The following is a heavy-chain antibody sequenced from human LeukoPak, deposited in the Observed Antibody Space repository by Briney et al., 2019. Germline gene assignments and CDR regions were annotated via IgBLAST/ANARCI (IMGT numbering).Heavy chain of an antibody. J-gene: IGHJ6*03. CDR1: GYPFNNYG. Sequence: WASVKVSCKASGYPFNNYGINWVRQATGQGLEWMGWMNPNSGNTGYAQNFQGRLTMTRNTSISTAYMELSSLRYEDTAVYYCARAPSRKVGSTPTYYMDVWGKGTTVTISS. D-gene: IGHD1-26*01. CDR2: MNPNSGNT. CDR3: ARAPSRKVGSTPTYYMDV. V-gene: IGHV1-8*01.